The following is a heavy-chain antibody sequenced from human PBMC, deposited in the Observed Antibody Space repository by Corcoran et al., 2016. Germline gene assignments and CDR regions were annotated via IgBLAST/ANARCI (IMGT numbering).Heavy chain of an antibody. CDR2: ISYDGSNK. D-gene: IGHD5-18*01. J-gene: IGHJ4*02. Sequence: QVQLVESGGGVVQPGRSLRLSCAASGFTFSSYGMHWVRQAPGKGLEWVAVISYDGSNKYYADSVEGRFTISRDNSKNTLDLQMNSLRAEDTAVYYCAKLVTEVDYFDYWGQGTLVTVSS. CDR3: AKLVTEVDYFDY. V-gene: IGHV3-30*18. CDR1: GFTFSSYG.